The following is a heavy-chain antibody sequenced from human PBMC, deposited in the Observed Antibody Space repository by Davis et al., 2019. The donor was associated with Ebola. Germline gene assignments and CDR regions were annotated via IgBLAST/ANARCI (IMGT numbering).Heavy chain of an antibody. D-gene: IGHD4-11*01. J-gene: IGHJ3*01. V-gene: IGHV3-48*03. CDR1: GFTFSSYE. CDR3: VRSGGPYSISFDPDAFNL. CDR2: SSSTGVNV. Sequence: PGGSLRLSCAASGFTFSSYEMNWVRQAPGRGLEWVSYSSSTGVNVHHADSVKGRFTISRDNSKNSLHLQLNSLRAEDSAIYYCVRSGGPYSISFDPDAFNLWGQGTMVTVSS.